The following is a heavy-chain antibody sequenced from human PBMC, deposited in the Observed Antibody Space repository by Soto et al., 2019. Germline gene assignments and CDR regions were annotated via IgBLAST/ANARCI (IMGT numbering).Heavy chain of an antibody. CDR1: GGSVSSGHYY. CDR3: ARSGAGSGWL. D-gene: IGHD6-19*01. Sequence: QVQLQESGPGLVRPSETLSLTCTVSGGSVSSGHYYWSWSRQPPGKVLEWIGYISYTGSTNYNPSLNSRVTISVDTSKNQFSLKMNSVTAADTAVYYCARSGAGSGWLGGQGTLVTVSS. V-gene: IGHV4-61*01. CDR2: ISYTGST. J-gene: IGHJ4*02.